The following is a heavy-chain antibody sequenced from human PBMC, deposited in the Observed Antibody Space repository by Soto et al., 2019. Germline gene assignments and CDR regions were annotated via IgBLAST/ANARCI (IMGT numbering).Heavy chain of an antibody. J-gene: IGHJ6*02. V-gene: IGHV3-23*01. Sequence: QASETLSLTCIVSGGSISENFWTWIRQPPGRGLEWVSGISGSGAGTYYADSVKGRFTISRDNSKNTLYLQMSGLRAEDAAVYYCAKGPTVFGAVISFDYYYGMYVWGQGTPVTVSS. CDR2: ISGSGAGT. CDR1: GGSISENF. CDR3: AKGPTVFGAVISFDYYYGMYV. D-gene: IGHD3-3*01.